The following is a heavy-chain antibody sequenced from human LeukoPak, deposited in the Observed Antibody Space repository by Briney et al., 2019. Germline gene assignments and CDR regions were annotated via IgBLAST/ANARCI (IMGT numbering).Heavy chain of an antibody. D-gene: IGHD3-22*01. Sequence: PSETLSLTCAVYGGSFSGYYWSWIRQPPGKGLEWIGSIHHSGSTYYNPSLKSRFTISVDTSKNQFSLRLSSVTAADTAVYFCARFYYETSGYSVPGSDAFDIWGQGTVVTVSS. CDR1: GGSFSGYY. CDR3: ARFYYETSGYSVPGSDAFDI. CDR2: IHHSGST. V-gene: IGHV4-34*01. J-gene: IGHJ3*02.